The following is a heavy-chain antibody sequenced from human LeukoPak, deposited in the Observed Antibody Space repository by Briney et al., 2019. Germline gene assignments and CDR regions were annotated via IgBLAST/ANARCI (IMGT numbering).Heavy chain of an antibody. CDR3: ARDGAYYYYMDV. CDR1: GFIVNTYY. D-gene: IGHD3-16*01. J-gene: IGHJ6*03. V-gene: IGHV3-53*01. Sequence: GGSLRLSCAVSGFIVNTYYMSWVRQAPGKGLEWVSIIYSDGSTYYADSVKGRFTISRDTSKNTLFLQMNSLRAEDTAVYYCARDGAYYYYMDVWGKGTTVTVSS. CDR2: IYSDGST.